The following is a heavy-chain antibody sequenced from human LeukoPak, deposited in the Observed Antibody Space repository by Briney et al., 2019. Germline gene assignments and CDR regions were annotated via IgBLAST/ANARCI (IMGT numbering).Heavy chain of an antibody. CDR2: ISYDGSNK. CDR3: AKDPFPMVRGIDY. V-gene: IGHV3-30*04. D-gene: IGHD3-10*01. CDR1: GFTFSSYA. Sequence: PGRSLRLSCAASGFTFSSYAMHWVRQAPGKGLEWVAVISYDGSNKYYADSVKGRFTISRDNSKNTLYLQMNSLRAEDTALYYCAKDPFPMVRGIDYWGQGTLVTVSS. J-gene: IGHJ4*02.